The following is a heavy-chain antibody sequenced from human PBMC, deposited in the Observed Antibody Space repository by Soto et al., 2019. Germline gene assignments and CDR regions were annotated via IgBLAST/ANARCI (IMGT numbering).Heavy chain of an antibody. CDR1: GFTFSSYA. CDR3: ARDGGVHITIFGVVTGLGYYYYGMDV. CDR2: ISYDGSNK. V-gene: IGHV3-30-3*01. Sequence: PGGSLRLSCAASGFTFSSYAMHWFRQAPGKGLEWVAVISYDGSNKYYADSVKGRFTISRDNSKNTLYLQMNSLRAEDTAVYYCARDGGVHITIFGVVTGLGYYYYGMDVWGQGTTVTVSS. D-gene: IGHD3-3*01. J-gene: IGHJ6*02.